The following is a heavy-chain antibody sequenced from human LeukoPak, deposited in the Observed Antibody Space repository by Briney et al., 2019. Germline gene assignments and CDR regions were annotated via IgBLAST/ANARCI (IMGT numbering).Heavy chain of an antibody. V-gene: IGHV1-2*02. D-gene: IGHD6-19*01. Sequence: ASVTVSCKASGYTFTGYYMHWVRPAPGQGLAGMGWINPNSGGTNYAQKFQVRVTMTRDTSISTAYMELSRLRSDDTAVYYCARDRYRQWLAQRGYYMDVWGKGTTVTVSS. J-gene: IGHJ6*03. CDR1: GYTFTGYY. CDR3: ARDRYRQWLAQRGYYMDV. CDR2: INPNSGGT.